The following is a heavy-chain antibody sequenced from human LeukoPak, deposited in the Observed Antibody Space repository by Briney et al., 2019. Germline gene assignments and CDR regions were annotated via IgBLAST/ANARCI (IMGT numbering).Heavy chain of an antibody. V-gene: IGHV1-24*01. Sequence: ASVKVSCKVSGYTLTELSMHWVRQAPGKGLEWMGGFYPEDGETIYARKFQGRVTMTEATSTDTAYMELSCLRSEDTAVYYCATDPHSSGWYDYWGQGTLVTVSS. J-gene: IGHJ4*02. D-gene: IGHD6-19*01. CDR1: GYTLTELS. CDR2: FYPEDGET. CDR3: ATDPHSSGWYDY.